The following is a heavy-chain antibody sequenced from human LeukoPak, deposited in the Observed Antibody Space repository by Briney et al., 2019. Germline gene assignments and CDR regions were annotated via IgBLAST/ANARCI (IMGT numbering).Heavy chain of an antibody. D-gene: IGHD6-6*01. V-gene: IGHV4-59*01. CDR3: ARGVKLSVAARPLFNS. Sequence: SETLSLTCSVSGGSLTSYHWNWLRQPPGKGLEWIGYFYYSGESDYNTSLRSRVNISADTSKNQFSLQLNSVTAADTAVYYCARGVKLSVAARPLFNSWGQGILVSVSS. CDR2: FYYSGES. J-gene: IGHJ5*01. CDR1: GGSLTSYH.